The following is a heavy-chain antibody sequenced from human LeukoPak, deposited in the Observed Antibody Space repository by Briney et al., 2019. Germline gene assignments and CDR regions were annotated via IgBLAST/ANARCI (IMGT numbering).Heavy chain of an antibody. D-gene: IGHD1-26*01. CDR3: ARATSGNGMDV. J-gene: IGHJ6*04. Sequence: GGSLRLSCAASGFTISTYDINWVSQAPGRGPEWVSYISSSGSTIYYADSVKGRFTISRDNAKNLLYLQMNSLRAEDTAVYYCARATSGNGMDVWGKGTTVTVSS. CDR1: GFTISTYD. V-gene: IGHV3-48*03. CDR2: ISSSGSTI.